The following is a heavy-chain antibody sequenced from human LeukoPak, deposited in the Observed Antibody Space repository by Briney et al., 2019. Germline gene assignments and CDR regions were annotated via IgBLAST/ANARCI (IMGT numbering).Heavy chain of an antibody. CDR3: ARGPNSNWSGLDF. J-gene: IGHJ4*02. CDR1: GFSFSGHW. Sequence: GGSLRLSCTASGFSFSGHWMHWARQLPGKGLVWVSRISPTGSTTSYADSVKGRFTVSRDNAKNTLYLQVNDLRAEDTAVYYCARGPNSNWSGLDFWGQGTLLTVSS. CDR2: ISPTGSTT. V-gene: IGHV3-74*01. D-gene: IGHD6-6*01.